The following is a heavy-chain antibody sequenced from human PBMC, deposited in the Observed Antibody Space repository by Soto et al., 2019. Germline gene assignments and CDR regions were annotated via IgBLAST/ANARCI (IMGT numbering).Heavy chain of an antibody. CDR2: ISWDGGST. V-gene: IGHV3-43D*04. J-gene: IGHJ6*02. D-gene: IGHD3-10*01. Sequence: EVQLVESGGVVVQPGGSLRLSCAASGFTFDDYAMPWVRQAPGKGLEWVSLISWDGGSTYYADSVKGRFTISRDNSKNSLYLQMNSLRAEDTAFYYCAKDHNYGSGSSNGMDVWGQGTTVTVSS. CDR1: GFTFDDYA. CDR3: AKDHNYGSGSSNGMDV.